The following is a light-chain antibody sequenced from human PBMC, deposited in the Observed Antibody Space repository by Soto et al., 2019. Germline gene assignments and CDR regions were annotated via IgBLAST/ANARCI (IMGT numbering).Light chain of an antibody. CDR3: QQYNSFPYT. Sequence: DIQMTQSPSSLSASVGDRVTITCRASQSISSYLNWYQQKPGKAPKLLIYAASSLQSGVPSRFSGSGSGTDFTLTISSLQPEDFANYYCQQYNSFPYTFGQGTRLEIK. J-gene: IGKJ5*01. CDR2: AAS. CDR1: QSISSY. V-gene: IGKV1-39*01.